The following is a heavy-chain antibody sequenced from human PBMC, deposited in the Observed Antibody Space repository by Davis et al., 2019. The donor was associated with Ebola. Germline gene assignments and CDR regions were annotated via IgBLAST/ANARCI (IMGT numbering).Heavy chain of an antibody. CDR3: ARRQSSIAARRAYYFDY. V-gene: IGHV4-34*01. CDR1: GGSFSGYY. CDR2: INHSGST. J-gene: IGHJ4*02. Sequence: PSETLSLTCAVYGGSFSGYYWSWIRQPPGKGLEWIGEINHSGSTYYNPSLKSRVTISVDTSTNQFSLKLSSVTAAHTAVYYCARRQSSIAARRAYYFDYWGQGTLVTVSS. D-gene: IGHD6-6*01.